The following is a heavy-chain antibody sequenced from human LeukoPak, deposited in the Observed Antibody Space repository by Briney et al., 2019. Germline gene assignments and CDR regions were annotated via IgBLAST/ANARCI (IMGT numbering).Heavy chain of an antibody. J-gene: IGHJ1*01. CDR2: FDPEDGET. CDR3: ATLCSSTSCYKH. Sequence: ASVKVSCKASGGTFSSYAISWVRQAPGQGLEWMGGFDPEDGETIYAQKFQGRVTMTEDTSTDTAYMELSSLRSEDTAVYYCATLCSSTSCYKHWGQGTLVTVSS. V-gene: IGHV1-24*01. CDR1: GGTFSSYA. D-gene: IGHD2-2*01.